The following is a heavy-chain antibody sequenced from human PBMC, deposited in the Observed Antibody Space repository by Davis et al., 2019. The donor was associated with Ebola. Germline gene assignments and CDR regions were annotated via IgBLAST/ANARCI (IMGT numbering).Heavy chain of an antibody. CDR1: GGSISGSSSSDYY. J-gene: IGHJ4*02. Sequence: GSLRLSCTVSGGSISGSSSSDYYWGWIRQPPGKGLEWIGRIYYSGSTDYSPSLKSRLTISVDTSKNQFSLILRSVTATDTAVYFCARHDFHNSGYPFDYWGQGTLVTVSS. CDR2: IYYSGST. D-gene: IGHD6-19*01. CDR3: ARHDFHNSGYPFDY. V-gene: IGHV4-39*01.